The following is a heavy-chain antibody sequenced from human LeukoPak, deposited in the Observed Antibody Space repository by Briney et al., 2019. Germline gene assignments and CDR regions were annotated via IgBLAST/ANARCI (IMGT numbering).Heavy chain of an antibody. Sequence: GESLKISCKGSGYIFTSYWIGWVRQMPGKGLEWMAIIYPGNSDTRYGPSFRGQVTISADKSIGTTYLQWSSLKASDTAMYYCARQHYYDSSGYSDYWGQGTLVTVSS. CDR2: IYPGNSDT. CDR3: ARQHYYDSSGYSDY. CDR1: GYIFTSYW. J-gene: IGHJ4*02. V-gene: IGHV5-51*01. D-gene: IGHD3-22*01.